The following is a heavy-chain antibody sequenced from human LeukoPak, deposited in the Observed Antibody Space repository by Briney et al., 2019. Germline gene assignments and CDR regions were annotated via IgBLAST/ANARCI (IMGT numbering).Heavy chain of an antibody. CDR1: GYTFTSHD. Sequence: GASVKVSCKASGYTFTSHDINWVRQATGQGLEWMGWXXXNSGNTGYAQKFQGRVTMTSNTSISTAYMELNSLRSEDTAVYYCARGRRWLEVVPAAWFDPWGQGTLVTVSS. D-gene: IGHD2-2*01. CDR3: ARGRRWLEVVPAAWFDP. J-gene: IGHJ5*02. V-gene: IGHV1-8*01. CDR2: XXXNSGNT.